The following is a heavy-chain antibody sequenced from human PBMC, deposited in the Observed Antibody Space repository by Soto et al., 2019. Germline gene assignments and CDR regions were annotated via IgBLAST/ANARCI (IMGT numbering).Heavy chain of an antibody. V-gene: IGHV1-8*01. CDR2: MNPNSGNT. D-gene: IGHD3-3*01. J-gene: IGHJ2*01. Sequence: QVQLLQSGAEVKKPGTSVRVSRRASGYTFKDYDINWVRRAPGQGLEWMGWMNPNSGNTAYARKFHDRITMTRSVSARTAFMELSSLTPEDTAVYYCARRMTWSLWCFDLWGSGTQVTVSS. CDR3: ARRMTWSLWCFDL. CDR1: GYTFKDYD.